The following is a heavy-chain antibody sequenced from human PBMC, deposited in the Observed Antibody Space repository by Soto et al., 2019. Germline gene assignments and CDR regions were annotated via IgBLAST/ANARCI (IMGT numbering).Heavy chain of an antibody. Sequence: GGSLRLSCAASGFTFSSYAMSWVRQAPGKGLEWVSAISGSGGSTYYADSVKGRFTISRDNSKNTLYLQMNSLRAEDTAVYYCATTSPPDYGDSRDYYYGMDVWGQGTRSPSP. V-gene: IGHV3-23*01. CDR3: ATTSPPDYGDSRDYYYGMDV. D-gene: IGHD4-17*01. CDR2: ISGSGGST. CDR1: GFTFSSYA. J-gene: IGHJ6*02.